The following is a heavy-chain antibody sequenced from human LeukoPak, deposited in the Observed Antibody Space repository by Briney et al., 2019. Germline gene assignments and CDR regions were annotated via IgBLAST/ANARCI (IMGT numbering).Heavy chain of an antibody. J-gene: IGHJ4*02. V-gene: IGHV3-66*01. CDR1: GFTFSSYS. CDR3: ARDAPRAGTDFDY. Sequence: GGSLRLSCAASGFTFSSYSMNWVRQAPGKGLEWVSVTYTGAGTYYADSVKGRFTNSRDNSENTLYLQMNSLRAEGTAVYYCARDAPRAGTDFDYWGQGTLVTVSS. CDR2: TYTGAGT.